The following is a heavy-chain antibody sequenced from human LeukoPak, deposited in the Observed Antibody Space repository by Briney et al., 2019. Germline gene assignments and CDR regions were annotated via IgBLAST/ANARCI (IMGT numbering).Heavy chain of an antibody. CDR3: VRGSRVYCGGDCYYY. V-gene: IGHV4-34*01. D-gene: IGHD2-21*02. Sequence: SETLSLTCTVFGGSFSGYYWSWIRQPPAKGLEWIGEINPSGSTNYNPSLKTRVTISTDTSKNHFSLNLNSVTAADTGVYYCVRGSRVYCGGDCYYYWGQGTLVTVSS. J-gene: IGHJ4*02. CDR1: GGSFSGYY. CDR2: INPSGST.